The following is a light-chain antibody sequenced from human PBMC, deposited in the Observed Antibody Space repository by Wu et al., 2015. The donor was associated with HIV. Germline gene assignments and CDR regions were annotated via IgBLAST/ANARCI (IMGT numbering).Light chain of an antibody. CDR1: QSVSSY. J-gene: IGKJ2*03. CDR3: QQRSNWYS. V-gene: IGKV3-11*01. Sequence: ETVLTQSPATLSLSPGERATLSCRASQSVSSYLAWYQQKPGQAPRLLIYDASNRATGIPARFSGSGSGTDFTLTISSLEPEDFAVYYCQQRSNWYSFGQGTELE. CDR2: DAS.